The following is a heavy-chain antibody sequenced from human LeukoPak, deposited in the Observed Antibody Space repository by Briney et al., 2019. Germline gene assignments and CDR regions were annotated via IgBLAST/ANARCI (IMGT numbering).Heavy chain of an antibody. CDR2: ISSSGSTI. J-gene: IGHJ4*02. CDR3: ARDQGVAGTAYGY. CDR1: GFTFSSYE. D-gene: IGHD6-19*01. V-gene: IGHV3-48*03. Sequence: GGSLRLSCAASGFTFSSYEMNWVRQAPGKGLEWVSYISSSGSTIYYADSVKGRFTISRDNAKNSLYLQMNSLRAEDTAVYYCARDQGVAGTAYGYWGQGTLVTVSS.